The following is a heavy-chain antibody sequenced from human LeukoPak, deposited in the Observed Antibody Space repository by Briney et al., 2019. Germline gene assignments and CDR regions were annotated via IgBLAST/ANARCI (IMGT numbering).Heavy chain of an antibody. V-gene: IGHV1-18*04. CDR1: GYTFSNYG. J-gene: IGHJ4*02. CDR3: ARHSGSGWQALGY. Sequence: GASVKVSCKASGYTFSNYGISWVRQAPGLGLEWVGWTSYNGNTNYAQRFQDRVTMTTDTSTTTAYMELGSLESDDTAVYYCARHSGSGWQALGYWGQGTLVTVSS. D-gene: IGHD6-19*01. CDR2: TSYNGNT.